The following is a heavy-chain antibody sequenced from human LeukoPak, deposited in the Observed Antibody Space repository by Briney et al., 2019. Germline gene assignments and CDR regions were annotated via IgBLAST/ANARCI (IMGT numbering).Heavy chain of an antibody. CDR3: ARVYYYGSVPFYYYYGMDV. CDR1: GYTFTSYG. D-gene: IGHD3-10*01. Sequence: GASVKVSCKASGYTFTSYGISWVRQAPGQGLEWMGWISAYNGNTNYAQKLQGRVTMTTDTSTSTAYMELRSLRSDDTAVYYCARVYYYGSVPFYYYYGMDVWGQGTTVTVSS. V-gene: IGHV1-18*01. CDR2: ISAYNGNT. J-gene: IGHJ6*02.